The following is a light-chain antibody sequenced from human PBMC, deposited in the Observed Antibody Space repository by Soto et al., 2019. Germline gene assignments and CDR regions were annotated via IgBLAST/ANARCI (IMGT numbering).Light chain of an antibody. CDR2: EGS. J-gene: IGLJ1*01. CDR3: CSYAGSSLYV. V-gene: IGLV2-23*01. Sequence: QSALTQPASVSGSPGQSRTISCTGTSSDVGSYNLVSWYQQHPGKAPKLMIYEGSKRPSGVSNRFSGSKSGNTASLTISGLQAEDEADYYCCSYAGSSLYVFGTGTKLTVL. CDR1: SSDVGSYNL.